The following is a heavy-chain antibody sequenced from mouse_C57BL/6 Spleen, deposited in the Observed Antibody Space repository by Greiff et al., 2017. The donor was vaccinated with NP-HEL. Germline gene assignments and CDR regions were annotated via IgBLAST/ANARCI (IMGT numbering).Heavy chain of an antibody. CDR3: ARSYGSSSYYAMDY. D-gene: IGHD1-1*01. Sequence: QVQLKESGPGLVAPSQSLSITCTVSGFSLTSYGVHWVRQPPGKGLEWLVVIWSDGSTTYNSALKSRLSISKDNSKSQVFLKMNSLQTDDTAMYYCARSYGSSSYYAMDYWGQGTSVTVSS. CDR2: IWSDGST. V-gene: IGHV2-6*03. CDR1: GFSLTSYG. J-gene: IGHJ4*01.